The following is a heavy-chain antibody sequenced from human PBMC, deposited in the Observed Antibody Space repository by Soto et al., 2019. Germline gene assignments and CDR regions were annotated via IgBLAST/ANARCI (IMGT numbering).Heavy chain of an antibody. Sequence: GASVKVSCKASGGTFSSYAISWVRQAPGQGLEWMGGIIPIFGTANYAQKFQGRVTITADESTSTAYMELSSLRSEDTAVYYCARDIVVVPAAPAGQLDYGMDVWGQGTTVTVSS. CDR2: IIPIFGTA. V-gene: IGHV1-69*13. CDR1: GGTFSSYA. D-gene: IGHD2-2*01. CDR3: ARDIVVVPAAPAGQLDYGMDV. J-gene: IGHJ6*02.